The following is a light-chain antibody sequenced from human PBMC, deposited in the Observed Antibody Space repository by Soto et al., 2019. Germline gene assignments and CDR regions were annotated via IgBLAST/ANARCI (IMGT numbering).Light chain of an antibody. CDR3: LQRSNWPPLT. Sequence: EIVLTQSPATLSLSPGERATLSCRASQSVSSYLAWYQQKPGQAPRLLIWDASNRATGIPDRFSGSGSGTDFTLTISSLEPEDFAFYYCLQRSNWPPLTFGPGTKVDIK. CDR2: DAS. V-gene: IGKV3-11*01. J-gene: IGKJ3*01. CDR1: QSVSSY.